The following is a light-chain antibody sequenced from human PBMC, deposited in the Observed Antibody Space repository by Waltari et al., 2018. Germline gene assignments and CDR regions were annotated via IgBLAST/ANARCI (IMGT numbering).Light chain of an antibody. V-gene: IGLV2-11*01. CDR2: DVN. CDR3: SSYAGTLIYV. Sequence: QSALTQPRSVSGSLGLSVTISCTGSSSDVGGYNYVSWYQQHPGRAPKLILYDVNKRPSGVPDRFAGSRSGNTASLTISGLRADDEADYFCSSYAGTLIYVFGPGTKVTVL. CDR1: SSDVGGYNY. J-gene: IGLJ1*01.